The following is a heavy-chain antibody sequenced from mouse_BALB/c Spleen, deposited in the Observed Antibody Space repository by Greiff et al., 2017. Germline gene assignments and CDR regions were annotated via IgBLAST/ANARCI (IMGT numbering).Heavy chain of an antibody. Sequence: VQLVESGPELVRPGVSVKISCKGSGYTFTDYAMHWVKQSHAKSLEWIGVISTYSGNTNYNQKFKGKATMTVDKSSSTAYMELARLTSEDSAIYYCARSTMITTGAYFDYWGQGTTLTVSS. CDR1: GYTFTDYA. J-gene: IGHJ2*01. V-gene: IGHV1-67*01. CDR3: ARSTMITTGAYFDY. CDR2: ISTYSGNT. D-gene: IGHD2-4*01.